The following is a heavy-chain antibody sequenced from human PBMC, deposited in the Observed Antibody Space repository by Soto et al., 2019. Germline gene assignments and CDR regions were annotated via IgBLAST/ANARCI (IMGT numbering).Heavy chain of an antibody. CDR1: GGSISRGGYS. CDR3: ARDTIGQLDFDY. Sequence: QLQLQESGSGLVKPSQTLSLTCAVSGGSISRGGYSWSWIRQPPGKVLEWIGYIYHSGSNYYNPSLKSRVTISVYRYKNQFSLKLSFVTAADAALYYCARDTIGQLDFDYWGQGTLVTVSS. CDR2: IYHSGSN. D-gene: IGHD6-6*01. V-gene: IGHV4-30-2*01. J-gene: IGHJ4*02.